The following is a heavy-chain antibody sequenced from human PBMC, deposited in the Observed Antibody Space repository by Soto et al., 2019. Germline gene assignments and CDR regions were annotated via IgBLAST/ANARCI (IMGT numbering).Heavy chain of an antibody. CDR3: ARRESRLLWFGELSFENWFDP. V-gene: IGHV4-30-2*01. D-gene: IGHD3-10*01. CDR1: GGSISSGGYS. J-gene: IGHJ5*02. Sequence: PSETLSLTCAVSGGSISSGGYSWSWIRQPPGKGLEWIGYIYHSGSTYYNPSLKSRVTISVDRSKNQFSLKLSSVTAADTAVYYCARRESRLLWFGELSFENWFDPWGQGTLVTVSS. CDR2: IYHSGST.